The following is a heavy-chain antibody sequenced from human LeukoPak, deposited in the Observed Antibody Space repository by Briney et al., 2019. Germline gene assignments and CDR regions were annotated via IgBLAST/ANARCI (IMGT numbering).Heavy chain of an antibody. Sequence: EGSLRLSCAASGFTFSSYSMNWVRQAPGKGLEWVSSISNSSSYIYYADSVKGRFTISRDNAKNSLYLQMNSLRAEDTAVYYCATLGGNDYWGQGTLVTVSS. CDR1: GFTFSSYS. CDR2: ISNSSSYI. CDR3: ATLGGNDY. J-gene: IGHJ4*02. V-gene: IGHV3-21*01. D-gene: IGHD3-16*01.